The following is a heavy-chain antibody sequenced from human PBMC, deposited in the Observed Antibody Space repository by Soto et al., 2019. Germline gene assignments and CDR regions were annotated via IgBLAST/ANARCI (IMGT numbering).Heavy chain of an antibody. CDR2: IIPIFGTA. V-gene: IGHV1-69*13. D-gene: IGHD6-6*01. J-gene: IGHJ5*02. CDR1: GGTLSSYA. CDR3: ARGTSSSAGWFDP. Sequence: SVKVSCKASGGTLSSYAISWVRQAPGQGLEWMGGIIPIFGTANYAQKFQGRVTITADESTSTAYMELSSLRSEDTAVYYCARGTSSSAGWFDPWGQGTLVTVSS.